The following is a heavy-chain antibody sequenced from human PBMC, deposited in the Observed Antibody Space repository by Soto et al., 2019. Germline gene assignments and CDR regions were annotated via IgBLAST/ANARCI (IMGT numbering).Heavy chain of an antibody. Sequence: QVQLQESGPGLVKPSETLSLTCTVSGGSISSYYWSWIRQPPGQGLEWIGYIYYSGSTNYNPSLTSRVTVSVDTSKNQVSLTLSSVTAADPAVYYWARQQLVLFGEFDYWGQGTLVTVSS. CDR3: ARQQLVLFGEFDY. CDR1: GGSISSYY. D-gene: IGHD6-13*01. J-gene: IGHJ4*02. V-gene: IGHV4-59*08. CDR2: IYYSGST.